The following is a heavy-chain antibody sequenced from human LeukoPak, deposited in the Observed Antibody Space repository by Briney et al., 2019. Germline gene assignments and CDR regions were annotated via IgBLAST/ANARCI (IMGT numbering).Heavy chain of an antibody. CDR3: ARALPGGYFDY. V-gene: IGHV3-13*01. CDR1: GFTFSSYD. D-gene: IGHD1-26*01. J-gene: IGHJ4*02. Sequence: GGSLRLSCAASGFTFSSYDMHWVRQATGKGLEWVSAIGTAGDTYYPGSAKGRFTISRENAKNSLYLQMNSLRAGDTAVYYCARALPGGYFDYWGQGTLVTVSS. CDR2: IGTAGDT.